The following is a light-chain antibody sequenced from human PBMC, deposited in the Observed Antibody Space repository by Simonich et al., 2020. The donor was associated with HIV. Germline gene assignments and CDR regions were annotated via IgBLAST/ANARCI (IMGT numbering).Light chain of an antibody. CDR1: SSNIEYND. V-gene: IGLV1-44*01. J-gene: IGLJ2*01. CDR3: AAWDDSLNGLV. Sequence: QSVLTQPPSTSGTPGQRVTISCSGSSSNIEYNDVTWYQQVPGTAPKLLIYKNNPRPAGVPDRFSGSKSGTSASLAISGLQSEDETDYYCAAWDDSLNGLVFGGGTKLTVL. CDR2: KNN.